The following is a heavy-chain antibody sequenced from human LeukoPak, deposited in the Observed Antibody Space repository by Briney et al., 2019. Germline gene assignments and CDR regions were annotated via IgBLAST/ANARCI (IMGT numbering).Heavy chain of an antibody. V-gene: IGHV3-30*02. J-gene: IGHJ3*02. CDR3: AKDTSKIGGPDAFDI. CDR1: RFTFSSYG. CDR2: IRYDGSNK. D-gene: IGHD2-15*01. Sequence: PGRSLRLSCAASRFTFSSYGMHWVRQAPGKGLEWVAFIRYDGSNKYYADSVKGRFTISRDNSKNTLYLQMNSLRAEDTAVYYCAKDTSKIGGPDAFDIWGQGTMVTVSS.